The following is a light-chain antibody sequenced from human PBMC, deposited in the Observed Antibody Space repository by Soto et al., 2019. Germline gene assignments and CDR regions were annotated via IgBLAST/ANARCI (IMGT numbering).Light chain of an antibody. Sequence: EIVLTQSPGTLVLSPGDRATLSCRASQSVNKAYLVWYQVKPGQAPRRLIYDASTRATGIPARFSGSGSGTELTLTISSLQSEDFAVYYCQQGGNWPLTFGQGTRLEIK. J-gene: IGKJ5*01. V-gene: IGKV3-15*01. CDR2: DAS. CDR3: QQGGNWPLT. CDR1: QSVNKAY.